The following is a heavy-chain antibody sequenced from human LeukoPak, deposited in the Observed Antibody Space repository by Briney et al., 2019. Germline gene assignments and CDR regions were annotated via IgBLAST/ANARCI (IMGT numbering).Heavy chain of an antibody. CDR2: ISSSSYI. V-gene: IGHV3-21*01. CDR3: ARGQGYESYYYMDV. D-gene: IGHD2-2*01. J-gene: IGHJ6*03. Sequence: PGGSLRLSCAASGFTFSSYSMNWVRQAPGKGLEWVSSISSSSYIYYADSVKGRFTISRDNSNDTVYLQMNNLRPEDTAVFYCARGQGYESYYYMDVWGKGTTVSVSS. CDR1: GFTFSSYS.